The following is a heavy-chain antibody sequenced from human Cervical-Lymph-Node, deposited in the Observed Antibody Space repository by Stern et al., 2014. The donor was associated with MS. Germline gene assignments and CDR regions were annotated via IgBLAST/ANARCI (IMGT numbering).Heavy chain of an antibody. CDR2: IYPDDSDI. CDR1: GYTFTNNW. V-gene: IGHV5-51*01. J-gene: IGHJ6*02. Sequence: EVQLVQSGAEVKKPGESLKISCKGSGYTFTNNWIAWVRQMPGKGLEWMGIIYPDDSDIRYSPSLQGQVTISADKSISPAYLQWSSLKAADGAVYYCARHPPRRKWDDPNYGMDVWGQGTTVTVSS. D-gene: IGHD1-1*01. CDR3: ARHPPRRKWDDPNYGMDV.